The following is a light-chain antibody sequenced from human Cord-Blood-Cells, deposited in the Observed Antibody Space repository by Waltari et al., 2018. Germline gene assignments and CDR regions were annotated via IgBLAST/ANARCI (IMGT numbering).Light chain of an antibody. CDR1: SSDVGGYNY. CDR2: DVS. Sequence: QSALTQPASVSGSPGQSITISCTGTSSDVGGYNYVSWHQQHPGKAPKLMLYDVSNRPSGVSNRFSGSKSGNTASLTISGLQAEDEADYYCSSYTSSSTYVFGTGTKVTVL. V-gene: IGLV2-14*01. J-gene: IGLJ1*01. CDR3: SSYTSSSTYV.